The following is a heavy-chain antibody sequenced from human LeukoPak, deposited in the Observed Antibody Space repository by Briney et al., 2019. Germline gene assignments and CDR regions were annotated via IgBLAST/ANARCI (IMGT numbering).Heavy chain of an antibody. CDR2: IYHSGST. CDR3: ARVRRCSSTSCPGDYFDY. V-gene: IGHV4-30-2*05. J-gene: IGHJ4*02. CDR1: GGSISSGGYY. D-gene: IGHD2-2*01. Sequence: PSETLSLTCTVSGGSISSGGYYWSWIRQPPGKGLEWIGYIYHSGSTYYNPSLKSRVTISVDTSKNQFSLKLSSVTAADTAVYYCARVRRCSSTSCPGDYFDYWGQGTLVTVSS.